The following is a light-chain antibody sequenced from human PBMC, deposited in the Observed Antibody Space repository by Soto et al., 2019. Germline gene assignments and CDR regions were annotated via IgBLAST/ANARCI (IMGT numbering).Light chain of an antibody. CDR3: CSYAGSSTCLYV. CDR1: SSDVGSYNL. CDR2: EGS. Sequence: QSVLTQPASVSGSPGQSITISCTGTSSDVGSYNLVSWYQQHPGKAPKHMIYEGSKRPSGVSNRFSGSKSGNTASLTISGLQAEDEADYYCCSYAGSSTCLYVFGTGTKVTVL. J-gene: IGLJ1*01. V-gene: IGLV2-23*01.